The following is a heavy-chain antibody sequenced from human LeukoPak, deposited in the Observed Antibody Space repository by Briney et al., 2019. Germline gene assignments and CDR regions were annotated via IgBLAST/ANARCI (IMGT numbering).Heavy chain of an antibody. CDR3: AKRRYDSSGHFDA. CDR1: GFTVSDYS. J-gene: IGHJ4*02. CDR2: ISGSGSYR. V-gene: IGHV3-23*01. D-gene: IGHD3-22*01. Sequence: PGGSLRVSCAASGFTVSDYSMSWVRQAPGPGLESVSAISGSGSYRDYADSVKGRFTISKDISKNTLYMRMSSLRAEDTAVYFCAKRRYDSSGHFDAWGQGTLVTVSS.